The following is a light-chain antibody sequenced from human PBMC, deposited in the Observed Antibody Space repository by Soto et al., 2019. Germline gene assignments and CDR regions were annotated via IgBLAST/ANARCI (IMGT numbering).Light chain of an antibody. CDR2: AAS. Sequence: AIRMTQSPSSFSASTGDRVTITCRASQGISSYLAWYQQKPGKAPKLLIYAASTLQSGVPSRFSGSGSGTXXXXXXXCLQSEDFATYYCQQYYSYPYTFGQGTKLEIK. CDR3: QQYYSYPYT. J-gene: IGKJ2*01. CDR1: QGISSY. V-gene: IGKV1-8*01.